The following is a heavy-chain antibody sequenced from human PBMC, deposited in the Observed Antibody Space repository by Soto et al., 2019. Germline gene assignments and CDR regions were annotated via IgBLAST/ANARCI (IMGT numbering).Heavy chain of an antibody. Sequence: QVQLVQSGAEVKKPGASVKVSCKASGYTFTSYYMHWVRQAPGQGLEWMGIINPSGGSTSYAQKFQGRVTMTRDTSTSTVYMELSSLRSEDTAVYYCAREAGGYSSQYTLDVWGQGTTVTVSS. V-gene: IGHV1-46*01. J-gene: IGHJ6*02. CDR3: AREAGGYSSQYTLDV. D-gene: IGHD5-18*01. CDR2: INPSGGST. CDR1: GYTFTSYY.